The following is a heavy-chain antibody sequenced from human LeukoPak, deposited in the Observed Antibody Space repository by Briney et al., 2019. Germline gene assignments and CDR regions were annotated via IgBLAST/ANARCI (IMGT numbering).Heavy chain of an antibody. CDR2: INHSGST. Sequence: PSETLSLTCAVYGGSFSGYYWSWIRQPPGKGLEWIGEINHSGSTNYNPSLKSRVTISVDTSKNQFSLKLSSVTAADTAVYYCARAPTYDYVWGSYRPPLDYWGQGTLVTVSS. CDR1: GGSFSGYY. CDR3: ARAPTYDYVWGSYRPPLDY. J-gene: IGHJ4*02. D-gene: IGHD3-16*02. V-gene: IGHV4-34*01.